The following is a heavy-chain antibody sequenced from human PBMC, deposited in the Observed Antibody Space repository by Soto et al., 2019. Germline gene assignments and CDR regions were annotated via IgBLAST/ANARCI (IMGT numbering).Heavy chain of an antibody. CDR2: IYYSGST. CDR1: GGSISSGGYY. Sequence: SETLSLTCTVSGGSISSGGYYWSWIRQHPGKGLEWIGYIYYSGSTYYNPSLKSRVTISVDTSKNQFSLKLSSVTAADTAVYYCARVYVGNGWYSAYNWFDPWGQGTLVTVSS. D-gene: IGHD6-19*01. J-gene: IGHJ5*02. V-gene: IGHV4-31*03. CDR3: ARVYVGNGWYSAYNWFDP.